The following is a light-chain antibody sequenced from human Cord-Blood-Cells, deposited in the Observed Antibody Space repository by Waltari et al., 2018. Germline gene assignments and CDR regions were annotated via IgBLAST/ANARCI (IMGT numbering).Light chain of an antibody. CDR2: EGS. Sequence: QSALTQPASVSGSPGQSITISCTGTSSAVGSHNLVSWYQQHPGKAPKLMIYEGSKRPSGVSNRFSGSKSGNTASLTISGLQAEDEADYYCCSYAGSSTVVFGGGTKLTVL. V-gene: IGLV2-23*01. CDR1: SSAVGSHNL. CDR3: CSYAGSSTVV. J-gene: IGLJ2*01.